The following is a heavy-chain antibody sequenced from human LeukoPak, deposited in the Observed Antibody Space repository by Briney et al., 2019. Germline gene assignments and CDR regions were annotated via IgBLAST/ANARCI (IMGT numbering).Heavy chain of an antibody. CDR3: ARGARTRGYYHWVDY. CDR2: IYSSGST. J-gene: IGHJ4*02. D-gene: IGHD3-22*01. Sequence: PSETLSLTCTVSGGSMSSYYWSWIRQPAGKGLEWIGRIYSSGSTNYNPSLKGGVTMSVDTSKNQFSLKLSSVTAADTAVYYCARGARTRGYYHWVDYWGQGTLVTVSS. CDR1: GGSMSSYY. V-gene: IGHV4-4*07.